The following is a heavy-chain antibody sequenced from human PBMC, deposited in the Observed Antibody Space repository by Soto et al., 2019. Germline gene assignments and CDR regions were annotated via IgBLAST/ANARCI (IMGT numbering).Heavy chain of an antibody. D-gene: IGHD1-26*01. CDR1: GGSISSYY. CDR2: IYYSGST. Sequence: PSETLSLTCTVSGGSISSYYWSWFRQPPGKGLEWIGYIYYSGSTNYNPSLKSRVTISVDTSKNHFSLKLSSVTAADTAVYYCARRYGGNLDYWGQGTLVTVSS. J-gene: IGHJ4*02. CDR3: ARRYGGNLDY. V-gene: IGHV4-59*08.